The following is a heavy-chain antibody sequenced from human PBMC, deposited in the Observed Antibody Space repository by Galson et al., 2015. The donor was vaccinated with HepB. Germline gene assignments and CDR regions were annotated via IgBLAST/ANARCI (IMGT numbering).Heavy chain of an antibody. CDR3: AREWFGTRLYYYGMDV. D-gene: IGHD3-10*01. V-gene: IGHV1-3*01. J-gene: IGHJ6*02. CDR1: GYTFSTYA. CDR2: INGGNGNT. Sequence: SVKVSCKASGYTFSTYAMHWVRQAPGQRLEWMGWINGGNGNTKYSQEFQGRVTITRDTSASTVYMEVSSLRSEDTAVYYCAREWFGTRLYYYGMDVWGQGTTVTVSS.